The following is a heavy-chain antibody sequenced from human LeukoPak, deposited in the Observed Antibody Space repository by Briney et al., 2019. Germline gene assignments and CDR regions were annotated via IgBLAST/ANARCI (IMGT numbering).Heavy chain of an antibody. J-gene: IGHJ4*02. Sequence: PGGSLRLSCAASGFTFSSDAMSWVRQAPGKGLEWVSAISGSGGSTYYADSVKGRFTISRDNSKNTLYLQMNSLRAEDTAVYYCVVAKGFMVRAYRGYYFDYWGQGTLVTVSS. D-gene: IGHD3-10*01. V-gene: IGHV3-23*01. CDR1: GFTFSSDA. CDR3: VVAKGFMVRAYRGYYFDY. CDR2: ISGSGGST.